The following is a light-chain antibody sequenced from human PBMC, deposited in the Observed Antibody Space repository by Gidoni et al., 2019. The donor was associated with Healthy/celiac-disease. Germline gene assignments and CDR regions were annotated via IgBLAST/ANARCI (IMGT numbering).Light chain of an antibody. Sequence: DIQISPSPSSLSASVGDRVTITCRASQSISRYLNWYQQKPGKDPKLLIYAASSLQSGVASRFSGSGSGRDLILTISSLQPEDFATYYCQQSYSTPPTFGQGTKLEIK. CDR1: QSISRY. V-gene: IGKV1-39*01. CDR2: AAS. J-gene: IGKJ2*01. CDR3: QQSYSTPPT.